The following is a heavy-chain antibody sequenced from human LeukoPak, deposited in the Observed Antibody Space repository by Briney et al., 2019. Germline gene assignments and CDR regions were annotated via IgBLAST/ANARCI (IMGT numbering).Heavy chain of an antibody. D-gene: IGHD6-13*01. V-gene: IGHV3-7*01. CDR3: KSGGAAPGSFDN. CDR2: IKYDGDEE. Sequence: GGSLRLSCATSGFTFSDYWMSWMRQAPGKGLEWVANIKYDGDEEYYVDSVKGRFTISRDNAKNSLYLQLNSLRVEDTAVYYCKSGGAAPGSFDNWGQGTLVTVSP. CDR1: GFTFSDYW. J-gene: IGHJ4*02.